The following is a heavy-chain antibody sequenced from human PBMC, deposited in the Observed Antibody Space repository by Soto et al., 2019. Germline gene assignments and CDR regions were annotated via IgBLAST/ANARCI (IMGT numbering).Heavy chain of an antibody. V-gene: IGHV4-59*08. CDR2: IYYSGST. CDR1: GGSISSYY. D-gene: IGHD6-13*01. Sequence: SETLSLTCAVSGGSISSYYWSWIRQPPGKGLEWIGYIYYSGSTNYNPSLKSRVTISVDTSKNQFSLKLSSVTAADTAVYYCARRYSSAFDIRGQGTMVTVSS. J-gene: IGHJ3*02. CDR3: ARRYSSAFDI.